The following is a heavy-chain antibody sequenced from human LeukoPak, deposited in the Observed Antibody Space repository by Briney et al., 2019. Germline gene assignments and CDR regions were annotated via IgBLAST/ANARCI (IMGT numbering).Heavy chain of an antibody. J-gene: IGHJ4*02. Sequence: GGSLRLSCAASGFTFSSYAMSWVRQAPGKGLEWVSAISGSGGSTYYADSVKGRFTISRDNSKNTLYLQMNSLRAEDTAVYYCAKGWARYDILTGYYSPFDYWGQGTLVTVSS. CDR2: ISGSGGST. D-gene: IGHD3-9*01. CDR3: AKGWARYDILTGYYSPFDY. CDR1: GFTFSSYA. V-gene: IGHV3-23*01.